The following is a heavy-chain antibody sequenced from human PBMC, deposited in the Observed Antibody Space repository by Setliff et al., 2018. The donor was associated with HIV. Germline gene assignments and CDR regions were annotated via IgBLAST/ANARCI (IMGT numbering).Heavy chain of an antibody. V-gene: IGHV3-74*01. Sequence: GGSLRLSCAASRFTFSSYWMHWVRQAPGKGLAWVSRINSDGSSASYADSVKGRFTIFRDNARNTLYLQMNSLKAEDTAVYYCARDLGLGNSYGRTDYWGQGTLVTVSS. J-gene: IGHJ4*02. D-gene: IGHD5-18*01. CDR2: INSDGSSA. CDR1: RFTFSSYW. CDR3: ARDLGLGNSYGRTDY.